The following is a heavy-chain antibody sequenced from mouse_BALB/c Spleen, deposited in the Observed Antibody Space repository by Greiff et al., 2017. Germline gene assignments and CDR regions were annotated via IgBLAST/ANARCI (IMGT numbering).Heavy chain of an antibody. CDR3: ARGYLGYYAMDY. D-gene: IGHD2-3*01. V-gene: IGHV1S137*01. J-gene: IGHJ4*01. CDR1: GYTFTDYA. CDR2: ISTYYGDA. Sequence: QVQLQQSGADLVRPGVSVKISCKGSGYTFTDYAMHWVKQSHAKSLEWIGVISTYYGDASYNQKFKGKATMTVDKSSSTAYMELARLTSEDSAIYYCARGYLGYYAMDYWGQGTSVTVSS.